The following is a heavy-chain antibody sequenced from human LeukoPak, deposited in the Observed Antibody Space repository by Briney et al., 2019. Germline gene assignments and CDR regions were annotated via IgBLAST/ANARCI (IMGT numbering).Heavy chain of an antibody. V-gene: IGHV1-69*13. D-gene: IGHD2-2*02. CDR2: IIPIFDTA. CDR3: ARVGGGKYCSITSCYMRGWFDP. J-gene: IGHJ5*02. Sequence: ASVKVSCKASRGTFSSYAISWVRQAPGQGLEWMGGIIPIFDTANYAQKFQGRVTITADESTSTAYMELSSLRSEDTAVYYCARVGGGKYCSITSCYMRGWFDPWGQGTLVTVSS. CDR1: RGTFSSYA.